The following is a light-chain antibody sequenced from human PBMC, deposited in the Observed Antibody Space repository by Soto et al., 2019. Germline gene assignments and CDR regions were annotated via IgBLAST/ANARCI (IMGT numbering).Light chain of an antibody. CDR1: TGAVTSGNY. CDR3: LLYYGGQLGV. V-gene: IGLV7-43*01. J-gene: IGLJ2*01. Sequence: QTVVTQEPSLTVSPGGTVTLTCATSTGAVTSGNYPNWFQQKPGQAPRALIYSTNHKYSWTPARFSGSLLGGKAALTLSGVQPEDEADYYCLLYYGGQLGVFGGGTKVTVL. CDR2: STN.